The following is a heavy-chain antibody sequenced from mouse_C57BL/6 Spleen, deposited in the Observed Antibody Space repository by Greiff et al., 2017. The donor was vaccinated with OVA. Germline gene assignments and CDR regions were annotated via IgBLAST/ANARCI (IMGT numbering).Heavy chain of an antibody. J-gene: IGHJ1*03. CDR2: INPSTGGT. CDR3: ARALYYGSSYEWYFDV. D-gene: IGHD1-1*01. CDR1: GYSFTGYY. Sequence: EVQLQQSGPELVKPGASVKISCKASGYSFTGYYMHWVKQSSEKSLEWIGEINPSTGGTSYNQKFKGKATLTVDKSSSTAYMQLKSLTSEDSAVYYCARALYYGSSYEWYFDVWGTGTTVTVSS. V-gene: IGHV1-43*01.